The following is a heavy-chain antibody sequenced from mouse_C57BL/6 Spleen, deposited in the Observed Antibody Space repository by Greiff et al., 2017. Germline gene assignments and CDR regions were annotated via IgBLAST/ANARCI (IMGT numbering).Heavy chain of an antibody. Sequence: EVMLVESGGGLVKPGGSLKLSCAASGFTFSSYAMSWVRQTPEKRLEWVATISDGGSYTYYPDNVKGRFTISRDNAKNNLYLQMSHLKSEDTALYYCAREDSTGGICYAMDDWGQGTSVTVSS. D-gene: IGHD2-5*01. CDR2: ISDGGSYT. CDR1: GFTFSSYA. V-gene: IGHV5-4*01. CDR3: AREDSTGGICYAMDD. J-gene: IGHJ4*01.